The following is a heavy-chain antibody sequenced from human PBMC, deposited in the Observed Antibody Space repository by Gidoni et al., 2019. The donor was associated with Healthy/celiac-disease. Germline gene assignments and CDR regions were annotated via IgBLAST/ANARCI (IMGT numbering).Heavy chain of an antibody. J-gene: IGHJ6*02. D-gene: IGHD6-19*01. CDR3: ARDGEQWLVHYYGMDV. V-gene: IGHV3-21*01. Sequence: EVQLVESGGGLVKPGGALRLSGAASGFTVSSYSMNWVRQAPGKGLEWFSSISSSSSYIYYADSVKCRFTLSRDNAKNSLYLQMNSLRAEDTAVYYCARDGEQWLVHYYGMDVWGQGTTVTVSS. CDR1: GFTVSSYS. CDR2: ISSSSSYI.